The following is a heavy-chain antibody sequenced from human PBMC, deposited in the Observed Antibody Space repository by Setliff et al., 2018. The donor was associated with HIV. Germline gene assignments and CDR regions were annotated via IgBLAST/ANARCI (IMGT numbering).Heavy chain of an antibody. Sequence: SETLSLTCNVSGDSIRSRSFYWGWIRQPPGTGLEWIGSIYYFGATYYNPSLKSRASISLDTSENQFSLKLYSVTAADTAVYYCVGGFWSGPLFDPWGRGTLVT. CDR2: IYYFGAT. V-gene: IGHV4-39*01. CDR3: VGGFWSGPLFDP. D-gene: IGHD3-3*01. CDR1: GDSIRSRSFY. J-gene: IGHJ5*01.